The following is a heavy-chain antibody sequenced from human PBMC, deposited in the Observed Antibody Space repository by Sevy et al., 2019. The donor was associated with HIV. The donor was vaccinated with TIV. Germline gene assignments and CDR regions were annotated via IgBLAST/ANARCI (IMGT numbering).Heavy chain of an antibody. CDR1: GGSFSGYY. D-gene: IGHD3-3*01. J-gene: IGHJ5*02. Sequence: SETLSLTCAVYGGSFSGYYWSWIRQPPGKGLEWIGEINHSGSTNYNPSLKSRVTISVDTSKNQFSLKLSSVTAADTAVYYCASCSQGITIFGVAHNWFDPWGQGTLVTVSS. V-gene: IGHV4-34*01. CDR2: INHSGST. CDR3: ASCSQGITIFGVAHNWFDP.